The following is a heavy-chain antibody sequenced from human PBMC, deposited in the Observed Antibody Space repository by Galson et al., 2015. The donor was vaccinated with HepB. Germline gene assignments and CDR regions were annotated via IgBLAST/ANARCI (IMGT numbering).Heavy chain of an antibody. CDR3: ARDSAFYYGSGSLRYYYYYGMDV. D-gene: IGHD3-10*01. CDR2: IWYDGSNK. V-gene: IGHV3-33*01. Sequence: SLRLSCAASGFTFSSYGMHWVRQAPGKGLEWVAVIWYDGSNKYYLDSVKGRFTISRGNSKNTLYLQMNSLRAEDTAVYYCARDSAFYYGSGSLRYYYYYGMDVWGQGTTVTVSS. CDR1: GFTFSSYG. J-gene: IGHJ6*02.